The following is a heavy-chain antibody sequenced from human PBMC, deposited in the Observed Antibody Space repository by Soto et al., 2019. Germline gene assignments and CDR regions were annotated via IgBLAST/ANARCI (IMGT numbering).Heavy chain of an antibody. J-gene: IGHJ4*02. Sequence: GGSLRLSCAASGFTFSSYAMSWVRQAPGKGLEWVSAISGSGGSTYYADSVKGRFTISRDNSKNTLYLQMNSLRAEDTAVYYCVAIDVVVPPADYWGQGTLVTVSS. D-gene: IGHD2-2*01. V-gene: IGHV3-23*01. CDR3: VAIDVVVPPADY. CDR1: GFTFSSYA. CDR2: ISGSGGST.